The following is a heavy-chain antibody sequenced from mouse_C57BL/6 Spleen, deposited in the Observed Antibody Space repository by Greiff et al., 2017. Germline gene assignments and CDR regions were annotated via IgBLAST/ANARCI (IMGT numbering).Heavy chain of an antibody. V-gene: IGHV5-16*01. J-gene: IGHJ3*01. CDR3: ARDYGNYGCAY. CDR2: INYDGSST. Sequence: EVQRVESEGGLVQPGSSMKLSCTASGFTFSDYYMAWVRQVPEKGLEWVANINYDGSSTYYLDSLKSRFIISRDNAKNILYLQMSSLKSEDTATYYCARDYGNYGCAYWGQGTLVTVSA. CDR1: GFTFSDYY. D-gene: IGHD2-1*01.